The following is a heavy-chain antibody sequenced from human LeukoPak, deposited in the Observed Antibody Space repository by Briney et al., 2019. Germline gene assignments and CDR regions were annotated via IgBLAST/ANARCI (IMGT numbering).Heavy chain of an antibody. J-gene: IGHJ3*02. V-gene: IGHV3-30*04. CDR1: GFTFSSYA. D-gene: IGHD3-3*01. CDR2: ISYDGSNK. Sequence: GRSLRLSCAASGFTFSSYAMHWVRQAPGKGLEWVAVISYDGSNKYYADSVKGRFTISRDNSKNTLYLQMNSLRAEDTAVYYCAREKYYDFWSGPDAFDIWGQGTMVTVSS. CDR3: AREKYYDFWSGPDAFDI.